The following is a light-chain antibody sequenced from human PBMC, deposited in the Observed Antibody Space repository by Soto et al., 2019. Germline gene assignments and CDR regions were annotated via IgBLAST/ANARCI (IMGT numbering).Light chain of an antibody. CDR2: DVS. CDR3: SSYTSSNTYV. CDR1: SSGVGAYNY. Sequence: QSVLTQPASVSGSPGQSITISCTGTSSGVGAYNYVSWYQHHPGKVPQLMIYDVSNRPSGVSNRFSGSKSGNTASLTISGLQAEDEADYYCSSYTSSNTYVFGTGTKVTDL. J-gene: IGLJ1*01. V-gene: IGLV2-14*03.